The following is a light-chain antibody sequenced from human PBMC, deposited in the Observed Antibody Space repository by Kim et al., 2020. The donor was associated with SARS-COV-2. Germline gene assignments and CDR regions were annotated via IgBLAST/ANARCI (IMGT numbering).Light chain of an antibody. J-gene: IGKJ4*01. CDR3: QGGLT. CDR1: QRISHY. Sequence: AALSSSPGERVTLSCWASQRISHYLARYKQKSGQAPRLLIYDAFHRATGVPARFSGSASGTDFTLTINSLAPEDFGVYYCQGGLTFGGGTKVDIK. CDR2: DAF. V-gene: IGKV3-11*01.